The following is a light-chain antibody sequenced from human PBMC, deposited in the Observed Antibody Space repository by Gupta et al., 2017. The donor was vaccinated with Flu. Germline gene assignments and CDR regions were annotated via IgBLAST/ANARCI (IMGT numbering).Light chain of an antibody. V-gene: IGLV3-21*02. J-gene: IGLJ2*01. Sequence: YVLTQPPSVSVAPGPPASITGGGNNIGSKSAHWYQQRSGQAPVLVVYDDSDRPSGIPVRISGSNSGNTATLTITRVEAGDEADYYCQVWDITSDVVFGGGTKLTVL. CDR1: NIGSKS. CDR2: DDS. CDR3: QVWDITSDVV.